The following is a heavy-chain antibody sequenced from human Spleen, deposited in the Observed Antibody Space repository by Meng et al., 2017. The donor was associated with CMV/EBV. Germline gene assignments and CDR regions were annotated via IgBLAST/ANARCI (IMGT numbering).Heavy chain of an antibody. J-gene: IGHJ3*02. CDR3: ARESTDYYRGTFDI. CDR1: GYTFTGYY. D-gene: IGHD2-21*02. V-gene: IGHV1-2*02. Sequence: SGYTFTGYYMHWVRQAPGQGLEWMGWLDPNSGGTNYAQKFQGRVTMTGDTSITTAYMELSRLRSDDTAVYYCARESTDYYRGTFDIWGQGTMVTVSS. CDR2: LDPNSGGT.